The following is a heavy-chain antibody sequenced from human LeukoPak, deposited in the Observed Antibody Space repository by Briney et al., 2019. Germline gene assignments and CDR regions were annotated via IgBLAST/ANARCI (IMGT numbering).Heavy chain of an antibody. CDR2: IYTSGST. CDR1: GGSISSYY. V-gene: IGHV4-4*07. J-gene: IGHJ4*02. CDR3: ARGRLPYYYGSGRTYYFDY. Sequence: SETLSLTCTVSGGSISSYYWSWIRQPAGKGLEWIGRIYTSGSTNYNPSLKSRVTMSVDTSKNQFSLKLSSVTAADTAVYYCARGRLPYYYGSGRTYYFDYWGQGTLVTVSS. D-gene: IGHD3-10*01.